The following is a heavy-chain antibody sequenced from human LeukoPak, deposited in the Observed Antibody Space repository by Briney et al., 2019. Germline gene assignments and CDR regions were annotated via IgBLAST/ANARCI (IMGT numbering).Heavy chain of an antibody. Sequence: SETLSLTCAVPGGSISSYYWSWIRQPAGKGLEWIGRIYTSGSTNYNPSLKSRVTMSVDTSKNQFSLKLSSVTAADTAVYYCARVITGTSFRFDPWGQGTLVTVSS. CDR1: GGSISSYY. D-gene: IGHD1-20*01. CDR3: ARVITGTSFRFDP. V-gene: IGHV4-4*07. CDR2: IYTSGST. J-gene: IGHJ5*02.